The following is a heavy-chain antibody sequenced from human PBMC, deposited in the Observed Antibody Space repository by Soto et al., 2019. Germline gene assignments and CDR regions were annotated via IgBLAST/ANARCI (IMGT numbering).Heavy chain of an antibody. CDR3: ASSSGSYWQLDY. D-gene: IGHD1-26*01. Sequence: QVQLVQSGAEVKKPGASLKDSCKASGYTFTSYAMHWVRQAPGQRLEWRGWIHAGNGNTKYSQKFQGRVTITSDTSASTAYRELSRLRSEDTAVYYCASSSGSYWQLDYWGQGTLVTVSS. V-gene: IGHV1-3*01. CDR2: IHAGNGNT. CDR1: GYTFTSYA. J-gene: IGHJ4*02.